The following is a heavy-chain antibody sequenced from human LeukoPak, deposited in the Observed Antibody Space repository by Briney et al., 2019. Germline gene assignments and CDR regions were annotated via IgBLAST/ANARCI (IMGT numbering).Heavy chain of an antibody. V-gene: IGHV3-30*04. CDR3: AREFSGSNYGFPFDY. D-gene: IGHD1-26*01. Sequence: GGSLRLSCAASGFTFSSYAMHWVRQAPGKGLEWVAVISYDGSNKYYADSVKGRFTISRDNSKNTLYLQMNSLRAEDTAVYYCAREFSGSNYGFPFDYWGQGTLVTVSS. J-gene: IGHJ4*02. CDR1: GFTFSSYA. CDR2: ISYDGSNK.